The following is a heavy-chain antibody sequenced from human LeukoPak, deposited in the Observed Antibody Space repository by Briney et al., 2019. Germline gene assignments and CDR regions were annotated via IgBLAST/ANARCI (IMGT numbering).Heavy chain of an antibody. J-gene: IGHJ4*02. D-gene: IGHD3-9*01. Sequence: ASVKVSCKASGGTFSSYAISWVRQAPGQGPEWMGGIIPIFGTANYAQKLQGRVTMTTDTSTSTAYMELRSLRSDDTAVYYCARALLIRYFDWLLEGGYFDYWGQGTLVTVSS. CDR1: GGTFSSYA. CDR3: ARALLIRYFDWLLEGGYFDY. CDR2: IIPIFGTA. V-gene: IGHV1-69*05.